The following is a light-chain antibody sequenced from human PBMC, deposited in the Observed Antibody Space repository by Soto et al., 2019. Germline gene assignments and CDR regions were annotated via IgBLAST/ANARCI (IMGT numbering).Light chain of an antibody. CDR1: QSVNIN. CDR3: QQYSNRPPWT. CDR2: GAS. J-gene: IGKJ1*01. V-gene: IGKV3-15*01. Sequence: EAVMTQSPATLSVSPGDRATLSCRASQSVNINVAWYQQKPGQAPRLLIYGASTRATGIADRFSGTGSGTEFTLAISSLQSEDFAVYYCQQYSNRPPWTFGQGTK.